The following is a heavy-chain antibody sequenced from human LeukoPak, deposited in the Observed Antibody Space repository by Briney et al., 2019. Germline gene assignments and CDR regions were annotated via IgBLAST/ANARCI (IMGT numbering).Heavy chain of an antibody. CDR3: ARVRAYANFVGSFDL. CDR2: IWTTGTT. J-gene: IGHJ2*01. Sequence: SETLSLTCTVSGGSISSHYWSWIRHPAGKTLEWLERIWTTGTTAYNPSYKSRLSMSMDKSQNQFSLKLTSITAADTAVYYCARVRAYANFVGSFDLWGRGALVTVSS. V-gene: IGHV4-4*07. D-gene: IGHD1-26*01. CDR1: GGSISSHY.